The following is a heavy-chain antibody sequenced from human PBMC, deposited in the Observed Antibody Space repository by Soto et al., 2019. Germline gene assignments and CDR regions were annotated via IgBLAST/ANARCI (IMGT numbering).Heavy chain of an antibody. D-gene: IGHD6-19*01. J-gene: IGHJ4*02. V-gene: IGHV1-69*01. CDR2: IIPIFGTA. Sequence: QVQLVQSGAEVKKPGSSVKVSCKASGGTFSSYAISWVRQAPGQGLEWMGGIIPIFGTANYAQKFQGRVTIPADESTSKAYMGRGSLRSEDTAVYYCARDPEYSSGWGGVDYGGQGTLVTVSS. CDR3: ARDPEYSSGWGGVDY. CDR1: GGTFSSYA.